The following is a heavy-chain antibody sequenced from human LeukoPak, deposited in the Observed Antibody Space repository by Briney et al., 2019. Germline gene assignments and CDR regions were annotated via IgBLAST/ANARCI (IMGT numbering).Heavy chain of an antibody. CDR1: GYTFTGYY. J-gene: IGHJ6*02. D-gene: IGHD3-22*01. Sequence: ASVKVSFKASGYTFTGYYIHWVRQAPGQGLEWMGWINPNSGGTNYAQKFQGRVTMTRDTSISTAYMELSRLRSDDTAVYYCARQVLIVGGRYGMDVWGQGTTVTVSS. CDR2: INPNSGGT. V-gene: IGHV1-2*02. CDR3: ARQVLIVGGRYGMDV.